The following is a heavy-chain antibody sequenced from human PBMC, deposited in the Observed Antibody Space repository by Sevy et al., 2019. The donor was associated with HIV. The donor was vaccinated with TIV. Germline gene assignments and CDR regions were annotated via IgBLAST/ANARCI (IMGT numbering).Heavy chain of an antibody. Sequence: GGSLILSCAASGFTFSSYSMNWVRQAPGKGLEWVSSISSSSSYIYYADSVKGRFTISRDNAKNSLYLQMNSLRAEDTAVYYCARDLGCRSTSCYSMWDLYYYYGMDVWGQGTTVTVSS. D-gene: IGHD2-2*01. CDR2: ISSSSSYI. J-gene: IGHJ6*02. CDR1: GFTFSSYS. CDR3: ARDLGCRSTSCYSMWDLYYYYGMDV. V-gene: IGHV3-21*01.